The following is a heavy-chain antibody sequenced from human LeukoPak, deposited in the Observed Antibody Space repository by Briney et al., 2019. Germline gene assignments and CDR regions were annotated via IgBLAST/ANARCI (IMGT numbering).Heavy chain of an antibody. V-gene: IGHV3-48*02. CDR3: ARAVGWLQSLDY. CDR2: ISSSSSTI. D-gene: IGHD5-24*01. Sequence: PGGSLRLSCAASGFTFSSYSMNWVRQAPGKWLEWVSYISSSSSTIYYAGSVKGRFTISRDNDKNSLYLQMNSLRDEDTAVYYCARAVGWLQSLDYWGQGTLVTVSS. J-gene: IGHJ4*02. CDR1: GFTFSSYS.